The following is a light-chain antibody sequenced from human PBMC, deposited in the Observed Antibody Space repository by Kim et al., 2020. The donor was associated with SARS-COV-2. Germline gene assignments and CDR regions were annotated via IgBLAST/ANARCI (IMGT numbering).Light chain of an antibody. V-gene: IGKV1-39*01. Sequence: SASVGVRVTITCRTSQSISTNLNWYQHTPGKAPKLLIYGASTLQGGVPSRFSGSGSGTDFTLTISSLQPEDFVSYYCHQTYRSPRTFGQGTKV. CDR2: GAS. CDR3: HQTYRSPRT. CDR1: QSISTN. J-gene: IGKJ1*01.